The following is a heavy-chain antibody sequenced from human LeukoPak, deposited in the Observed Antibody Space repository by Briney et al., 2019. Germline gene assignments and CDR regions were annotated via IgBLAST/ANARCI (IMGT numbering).Heavy chain of an antibody. J-gene: IGHJ5*02. V-gene: IGHV4-59*01. Sequence: SETLSLTCTVSGGSISPFYWSWIRQPPGKGLVWVGYIYYTGSTKYNSSLKSRVTISVDTSRDQFSLKLSSVTAADTAVYYCAREQLELPQSWFDPWGQGTLVTVSS. CDR2: IYYTGST. CDR3: AREQLELPQSWFDP. CDR1: GGSISPFY. D-gene: IGHD1-7*01.